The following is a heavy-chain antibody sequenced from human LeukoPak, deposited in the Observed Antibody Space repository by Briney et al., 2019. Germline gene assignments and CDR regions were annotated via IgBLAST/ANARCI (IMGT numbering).Heavy chain of an antibody. V-gene: IGHV1-18*01. CDR2: ISAYNGNT. CDR1: GYTFTSYG. CDR3: AREEFDYDYVWGSYRYTGEVY. Sequence: GASVTVSCTASGYTFTSYGISWVRQAPGQGLEWMGWISAYNGNTNYAQKLQGRVTMTTDTSTSTAYMELRSLRSDDTAVYYCAREEFDYDYVWGSYRYTGEVYWGQGTLVTVSS. D-gene: IGHD3-16*02. J-gene: IGHJ4*02.